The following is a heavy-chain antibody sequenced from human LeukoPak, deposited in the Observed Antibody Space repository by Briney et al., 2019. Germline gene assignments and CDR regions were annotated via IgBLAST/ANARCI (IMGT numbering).Heavy chain of an antibody. CDR2: IWYDGSNK. CDR1: GFTFSSYG. Sequence: GGSLRLSCAASGFTFSSYGMHWVRQAPGKGLEWVAVIWYDGSNKYYADSVKGRFTISRDNSKNTLYLQMNSLRAEDTAVYYCARDHFGATFEYWGQGTLVTVSS. D-gene: IGHD1-26*01. J-gene: IGHJ4*02. V-gene: IGHV3-33*01. CDR3: ARDHFGATFEY.